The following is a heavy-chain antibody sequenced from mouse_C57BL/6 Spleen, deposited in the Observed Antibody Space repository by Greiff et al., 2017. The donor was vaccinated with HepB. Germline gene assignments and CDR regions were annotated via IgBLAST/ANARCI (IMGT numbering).Heavy chain of an antibody. V-gene: IGHV5-4*01. CDR2: ISDGGSYT. D-gene: IGHD1-1*01. CDR1: GFTFSSYA. J-gene: IGHJ3*01. CDR3: ARDQLRN. Sequence: DVMLVESGGGLVKPGGSLKLSCAASGFTFSSYAMSWVRQTPEKRLEWVATISDGGSYTYYPDNVKGRFTISRDNAKNNLYLQMSHLKSEDTAMYYCARDQLRNWGQGTLVTVSA.